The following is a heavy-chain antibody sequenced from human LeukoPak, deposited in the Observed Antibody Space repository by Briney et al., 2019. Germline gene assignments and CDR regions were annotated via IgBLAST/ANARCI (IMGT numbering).Heavy chain of an antibody. CDR2: IAPISGTP. J-gene: IGHJ3*01. D-gene: IGHD3-10*01. CDR1: GGTFTHYV. CDR3: AREGEYYSESGNLVDASDV. Sequence: ASVKVSCKASGGTFTHYVISWVRQAPGQGLEWMGGIAPISGTPMYAQRFQGRVTITADTSTYTAYLEMSSLTSEDTAVYYCAREGEYYSESGNLVDASDVWGQGTMVTVSA. V-gene: IGHV1-69*06.